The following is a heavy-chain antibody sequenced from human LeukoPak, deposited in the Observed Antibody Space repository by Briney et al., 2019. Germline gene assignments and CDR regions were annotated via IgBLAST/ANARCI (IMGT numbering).Heavy chain of an antibody. CDR1: GVSFSGYY. CDR2: INHSGST. Sequence: SETLSLTCAVYGVSFSGYYWSWLRQPPGKGLEWIGEINHSGSTNDNPSLKSRVTISVDTSKNQFSLKLSSVTAADTAVYYCARHWGYYYYYMDVWGKGTTVTVSS. V-gene: IGHV4-34*01. CDR3: ARHWGYYYYYMDV. D-gene: IGHD7-27*01. J-gene: IGHJ6*03.